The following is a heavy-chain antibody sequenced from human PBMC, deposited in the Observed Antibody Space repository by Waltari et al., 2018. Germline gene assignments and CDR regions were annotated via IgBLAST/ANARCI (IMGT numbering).Heavy chain of an antibody. D-gene: IGHD2-8*01. J-gene: IGHJ4*02. V-gene: IGHV4-61*02. CDR3: ARDGQWTPFDY. CDR2: IYTSGST. Sequence: QVQLQESGPGLVKPSQTLSLTCTVSGGSISSGSYYWSWIRQPAGKGLEWIGRIYTSGSTNYNPSLKSRVTISVDTSKNQFSLKLSSVTAADTAVYYCARDGQWTPFDYWGQGTLVTVSS. CDR1: GGSISSGSYY.